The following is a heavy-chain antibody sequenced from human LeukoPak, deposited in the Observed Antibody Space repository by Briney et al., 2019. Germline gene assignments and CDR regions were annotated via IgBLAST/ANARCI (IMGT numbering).Heavy chain of an antibody. D-gene: IGHD1-1*01. CDR3: VGESIFEGTDY. V-gene: IGHV3-23*01. CDR1: GGSISSSSYY. J-gene: IGHJ4*02. Sequence: PSETLSLTCTVSGGSISSSSYYWGWIRQPPGKGLEWVSAISGSGGSTYYADSVKGRFTISRDNSKNTLYLQMNSLRAEDTAVYYCVGESIFEGTDYWGQGTLVTVSS. CDR2: ISGSGGST.